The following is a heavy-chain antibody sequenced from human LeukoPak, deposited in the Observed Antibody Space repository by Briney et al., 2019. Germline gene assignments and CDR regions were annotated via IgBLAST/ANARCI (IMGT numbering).Heavy chain of an antibody. CDR3: ARGTSSSTLELLDY. J-gene: IGHJ4*02. CDR1: GGSISSYY. V-gene: IGHV4-59*01. D-gene: IGHD1-26*01. CDR2: IYYSGST. Sequence: SETLSLTCTVSGGSISSYYWSWIRQPPGKGLEWIGYIYYSGSTNYNPSLKSRVTISVDTSKNQFSLKLSSVTAADTAVYYCARGTSSSTLELLDYWGQGTLVTVSS.